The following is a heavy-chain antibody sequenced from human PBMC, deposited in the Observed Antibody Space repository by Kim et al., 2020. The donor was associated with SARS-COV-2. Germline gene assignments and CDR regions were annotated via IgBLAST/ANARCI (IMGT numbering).Heavy chain of an antibody. D-gene: IGHD3-16*01. CDR3: ASDSVSEGYAYVWGSYQEYYYYGMDV. V-gene: IGHV4-61*02. Sequence: SETLSLTCTVSGGSISSGSYYWSWIRQPAGKGLEWIGRIYTSGSTNYNPSLKSRVTISVDTSKNQFSLKLSSVTAADTAVYYCASDSVSEGYAYVWGSYQEYYYYGMDVWGQGTTVTVSS. J-gene: IGHJ6*02. CDR2: IYTSGST. CDR1: GGSISSGSYY.